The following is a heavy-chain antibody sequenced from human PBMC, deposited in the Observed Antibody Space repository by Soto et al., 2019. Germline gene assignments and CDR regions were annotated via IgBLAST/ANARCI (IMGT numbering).Heavy chain of an antibody. D-gene: IGHD3-9*01. V-gene: IGHV4-59*01. J-gene: IGHJ5*02. CDR2: ISYSGST. Sequence: SDTLSLTCSASAGSISSYYWSWIRQPPGKGLEWIGYISYSGSTNYNPSLKSRVTISVDTSKNQFFLELNSVTSADTAMYYCVRGPVYDIPTAYYTWFDPWGQGTLVT. CDR1: AGSISSYY. CDR3: VRGPVYDIPTAYYTWFDP.